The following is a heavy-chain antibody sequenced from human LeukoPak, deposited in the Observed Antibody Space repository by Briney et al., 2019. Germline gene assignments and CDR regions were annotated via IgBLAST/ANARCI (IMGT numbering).Heavy chain of an antibody. CDR2: TYYRSKWYN. V-gene: IGHV6-1*01. D-gene: IGHD6-19*01. CDR3: ARDLGNTGWYTFDY. Sequence: SQTLSLTCNISGDSVSSNNGAWNWIRQSPSRGLEWLGRTYYRSKWYNDYAGSLNGRITISPDTSKNQFSLHLNSVTPEDTAVYYCARDLGNTGWYTFDYWGQGILVTVSS. J-gene: IGHJ4*02. CDR1: GDSVSSNNGA.